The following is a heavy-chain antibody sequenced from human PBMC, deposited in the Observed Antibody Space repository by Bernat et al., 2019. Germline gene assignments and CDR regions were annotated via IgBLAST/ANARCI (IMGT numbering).Heavy chain of an antibody. CDR3: AGDRRLLHEGFDY. CDR1: GFTFSSYS. V-gene: IGHV3-21*01. Sequence: EVQLVESGGGLVKPGGSLRLSCAASGFTFSSYSMNWVRQAPGKGLEWVSSISSSSSYIYYADSVKGRFTISRDNAKNSLYLQMNSLRAEDTAVYYCAGDRRLLHEGFDYWGQGTLVTVSS. D-gene: IGHD2-15*01. J-gene: IGHJ4*02. CDR2: ISSSSSYI.